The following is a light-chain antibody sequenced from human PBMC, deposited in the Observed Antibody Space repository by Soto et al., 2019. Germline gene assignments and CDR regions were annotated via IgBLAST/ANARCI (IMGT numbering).Light chain of an antibody. J-gene: IGKJ5*01. CDR1: QSVSSY. CDR3: QQRSNWPIT. Sequence: EIVMTQSPATLSVSPGERPSLPCRASQSVSSYLAWYQQKPGQAPRLLIYDASNRATGIPARFSGSGSGTDFTLTISSLEPEDFAVYYCQQRSNWPITFGQGTRLEIK. V-gene: IGKV3-11*01. CDR2: DAS.